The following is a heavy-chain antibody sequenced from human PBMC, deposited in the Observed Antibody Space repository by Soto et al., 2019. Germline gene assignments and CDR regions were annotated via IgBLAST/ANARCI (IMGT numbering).Heavy chain of an antibody. J-gene: IGHJ4*02. D-gene: IGHD5-12*01. V-gene: IGHV4-4*07. Sequence: SETLSLTCTVSGGSINTFYWSWVRQPAGKGLEWIGRIFSSGSTSFNPSLESRVAISVDTSKNHFSLNLSSVTAADMAVYYCAREGSYSAYNFAHGIQLWSFDFWGQGALVTVSS. CDR1: GGSINTFY. CDR2: IFSSGST. CDR3: AREGSYSAYNFAHGIQLWSFDF.